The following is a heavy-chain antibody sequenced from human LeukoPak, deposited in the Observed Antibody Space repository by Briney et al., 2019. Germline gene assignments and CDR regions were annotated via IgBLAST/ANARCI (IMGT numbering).Heavy chain of an antibody. CDR3: ARDVAAAGTRDAFDI. CDR2: ISSSGSTI. D-gene: IGHD6-13*01. J-gene: IGHJ3*02. CDR1: GFTFSDYY. Sequence: PGGSLRLSCAASGFTFSDYYMSWIRQAPGKGLEWVSYISSSGSTIYYADSVKGRFTISRDNAKNSPYLQMNSLRAEDTAVYYCARDVAAAGTRDAFDIWGQGTMVTVSS. V-gene: IGHV3-11*01.